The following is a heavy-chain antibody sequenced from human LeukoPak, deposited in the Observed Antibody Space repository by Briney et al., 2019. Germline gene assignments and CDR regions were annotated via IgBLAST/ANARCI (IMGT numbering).Heavy chain of an antibody. CDR1: GYTFTGYY. D-gene: IGHD2-2*02. J-gene: IGHJ4*02. CDR3: AVSRASCCYTDY. V-gene: IGHV1-2*06. Sequence: GSSVKVSCKASGYTFTGYYMHWVRQAPGQGLEWMGRINPNSGGTNYAQKFQGRVTMTRDTSISTAYMELSRLRSDDTAVYYCAVSRASCCYTDYWGQGTLVTVSS. CDR2: INPNSGGT.